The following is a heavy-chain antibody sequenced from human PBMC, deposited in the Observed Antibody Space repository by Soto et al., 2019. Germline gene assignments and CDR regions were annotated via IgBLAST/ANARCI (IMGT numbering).Heavy chain of an antibody. D-gene: IGHD6-19*01. CDR2: INPNSGGT. J-gene: IGHJ5*02. Sequence: ASVKVSCKASGYTFTGYYMHWVRQAPGQGLEWMGWINPNSGGTNYAQKFQGWVTMTRETSISTAYMELSRLRSDDTAVYYCARDRGSVAVAFWFDPWGQGTLVTVSS. V-gene: IGHV1-2*04. CDR3: ARDRGSVAVAFWFDP. CDR1: GYTFTGYY.